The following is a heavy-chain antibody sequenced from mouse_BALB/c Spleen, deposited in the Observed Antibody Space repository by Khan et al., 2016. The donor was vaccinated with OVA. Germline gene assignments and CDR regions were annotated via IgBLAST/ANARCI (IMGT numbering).Heavy chain of an antibody. CDR1: GYSITSDYA. D-gene: IGHD2-13*01. CDR2: KSSTGDP. J-gene: IGHJ4*01. Sequence: EVQLQESGPGLVKPSQSLSLTCTVTGYSITSDYAWYWIRQFPETKLGWRGNKSSTGDPTYNPSLNKRIAITRYTSKNQFFLHLNSVTTEDTATYYCARSLYYSDSYAMDYWGQGTSVTVSS. CDR3: ARSLYYSDSYAMDY. V-gene: IGHV3-2*02.